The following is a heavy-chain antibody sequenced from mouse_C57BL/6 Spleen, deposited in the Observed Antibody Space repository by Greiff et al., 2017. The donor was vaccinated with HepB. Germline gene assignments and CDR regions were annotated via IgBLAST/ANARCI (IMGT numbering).Heavy chain of an antibody. V-gene: IGHV5-17*01. CDR2: ISSGSSTI. Sequence: EVKVVESGGGLVKPGGSLKLSCAASGFTFSDYGMHWVRQAPEKGLEWVAYISSGSSTIYYADTVKGRFTISRDNAKNTLFLQMPSLRSEDTAMDYCARWDYYGTRSYAMDYWGQGTSVTVSS. CDR3: ARWDYYGTRSYAMDY. D-gene: IGHD1-1*01. J-gene: IGHJ4*01. CDR1: GFTFSDYG.